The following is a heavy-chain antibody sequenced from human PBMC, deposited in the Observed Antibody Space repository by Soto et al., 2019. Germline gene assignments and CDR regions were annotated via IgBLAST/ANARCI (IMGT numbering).Heavy chain of an antibody. CDR2: IIPIVETP. CDR3: ARRYPPNYHDTSVFFTENWFDH. J-gene: IGHJ5*02. D-gene: IGHD3-22*01. Sequence: QVQLVQSGAEVKKPGSSMKVSCKASGGTFNSYDINWVRQAPGQGLEWMGGIIPIVETPKYAQKFQGRVTITAEESTKTVYMELSSVRSEDTATYYCARRYPPNYHDTSVFFTENWFDHCRQGTLVTV. V-gene: IGHV1-69*01. CDR1: GGTFNSYD.